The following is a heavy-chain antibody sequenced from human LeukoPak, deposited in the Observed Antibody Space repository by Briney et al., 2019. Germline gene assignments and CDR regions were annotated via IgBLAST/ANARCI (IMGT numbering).Heavy chain of an antibody. CDR1: GFTFDDYA. V-gene: IGHV3-43D*04. Sequence: GGSLRLSCAASGFTFDDYAMHWVRHAPGKGLEWVSLISWDGGSTYYADSVKGRFTISRDNSKNSLYLQMNSLRAEDTALYYCAKDEERKRVTPGWYYYYYYMDVWGKGTTVTVSS. J-gene: IGHJ6*03. D-gene: IGHD4-23*01. CDR3: AKDEERKRVTPGWYYYYYYMDV. CDR2: ISWDGGST.